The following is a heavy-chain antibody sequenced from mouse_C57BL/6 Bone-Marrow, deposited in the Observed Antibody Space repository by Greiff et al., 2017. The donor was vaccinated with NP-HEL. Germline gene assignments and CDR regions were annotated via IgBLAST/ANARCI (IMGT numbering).Heavy chain of an antibody. CDR3: AKSGYGSSYGFDY. CDR1: GFSLTSYG. V-gene: IGHV2-5*01. J-gene: IGHJ2*01. Sequence: QVQLQQSGPGLVQPSQSLSITCTVSGFSLTSYGVHWVRQSPGKGLEWLGVIWRGGSTDYNAAFMSRLSITKDNSKSQVFFKMNSLQADDTAIYYCAKSGYGSSYGFDYWGQGTTLTVSS. D-gene: IGHD1-1*01. CDR2: IWRGGST.